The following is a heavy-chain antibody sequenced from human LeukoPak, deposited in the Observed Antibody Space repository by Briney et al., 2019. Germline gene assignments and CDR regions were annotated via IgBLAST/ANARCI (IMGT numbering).Heavy chain of an antibody. J-gene: IGHJ4*02. CDR2: ISGSGGIT. D-gene: IGHD2-2*01. V-gene: IGHV3-23*01. CDR3: ARDGKAVPAAMRY. CDR1: GFTFSSYA. Sequence: GGSLRLSCAASGFTFSSYAMNWVRQAPGKGLEWVSAISGSGGITYYTDSVRGRFTISRDNSKNTLYLQMNSLRAEDTAVYYCARDGKAVPAAMRYWGQGTLVTVSS.